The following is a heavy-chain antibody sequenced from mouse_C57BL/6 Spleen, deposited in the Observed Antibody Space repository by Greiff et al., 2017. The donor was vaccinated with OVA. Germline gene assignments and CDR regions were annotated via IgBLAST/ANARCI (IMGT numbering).Heavy chain of an antibody. J-gene: IGHJ2*01. V-gene: IGHV1-82*01. CDR3: AKGTGSCDY. CDR1: GYAFSSSW. CDR2: IYPGDGDT. D-gene: IGHD4-1*01. Sequence: QVQLKESGPELVKPGASVKISCKASGYAFSSSWMNWVKQRPGKGLEWIGRIYPGDGDTNYNGKFKGKATLTADKSSSTAYMQLTSLTSEDSAVYFGAKGTGSCDYWGQGTTLTVSS.